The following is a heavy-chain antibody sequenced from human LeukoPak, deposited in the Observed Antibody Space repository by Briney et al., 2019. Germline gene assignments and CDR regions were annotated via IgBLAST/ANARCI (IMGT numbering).Heavy chain of an antibody. Sequence: GGSLRLSCAASGVTFSDYYMSWIRQAPGKGLEWVSYIGSSGRIIYYADSVKGRFTISRDNAKNSLYLQMNSLRAEDTAVYYCARGTMVRGVLFDYWGQGTLVTVSS. D-gene: IGHD3-10*01. CDR2: IGSSGRII. V-gene: IGHV3-11*01. CDR1: GVTFSDYY. CDR3: ARGTMVRGVLFDY. J-gene: IGHJ4*02.